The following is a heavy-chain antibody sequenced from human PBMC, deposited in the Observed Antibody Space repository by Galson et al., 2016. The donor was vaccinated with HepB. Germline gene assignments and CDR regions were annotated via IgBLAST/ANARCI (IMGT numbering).Heavy chain of an antibody. V-gene: IGHV3-23*01. D-gene: IGHD3-10*01. CDR2: ISSGGGST. J-gene: IGHJ4*02. Sequence: SLRLSCAVSGFSFTSYDMSWVRQAPGKGLEWVSTISSGGGSTYYADSVKGRFTISRDNSRNTLYLQMNSLRAEDTAVHYCARCGRGFRGVLIPPFDYWGQGTLVTVSS. CDR3: ARCGRGFRGVLIPPFDY. CDR1: GFSFTSYD.